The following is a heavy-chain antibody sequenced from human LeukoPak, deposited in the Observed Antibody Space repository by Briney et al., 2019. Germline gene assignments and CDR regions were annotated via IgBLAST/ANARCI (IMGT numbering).Heavy chain of an antibody. CDR1: GFTLRSYG. D-gene: IGHD1-26*01. J-gene: IGHJ4*02. V-gene: IGHV3-21*01. CDR2: ISTSSYYI. Sequence: PGGSLRLSCAASGFTLRSYGMTCVRQAPGKGLEWVSYISTSSYYIYYADPVKGRFTISRYDAKNSLYLQMDSLRAEDTAIYYCARDASGSSTGLLDSWGQGTLVTVSS. CDR3: ARDASGSSTGLLDS.